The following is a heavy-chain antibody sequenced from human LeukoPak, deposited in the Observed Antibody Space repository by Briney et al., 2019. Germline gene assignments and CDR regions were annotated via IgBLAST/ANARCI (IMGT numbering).Heavy chain of an antibody. CDR2: IYYSGST. J-gene: IGHJ5*02. CDR1: GGSISSYY. D-gene: IGHD2-15*01. CDR3: ARVVACSGGSCYHWNWFDP. Sequence: SETLSLTCTVSGGSISSYYWSWIRQPPGKGLEWIGYIYYSGSTNYNPSLKSRVTISVDTSKNQFSLKLSSVTAADTAVYYCARVVACSGGSCYHWNWFDPWGQGTLVTASS. V-gene: IGHV4-59*01.